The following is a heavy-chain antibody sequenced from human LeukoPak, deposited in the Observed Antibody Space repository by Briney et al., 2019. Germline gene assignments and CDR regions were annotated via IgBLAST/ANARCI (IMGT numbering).Heavy chain of an antibody. CDR1: GFTFSSYS. V-gene: IGHV3-21*01. D-gene: IGHD3-10*01. CDR2: ISSSSSYI. Sequence: GGSLRLSCAASGFTFSSYSMNWVRQAPGKGLEWVSSISSSSSYIYYADSVKGRFTISRDNAKNSLYLQMNSLRAEDTAVYYCARSVYGSGSYLTPFGLDDYWGQGTLVTVSS. CDR3: ARSVYGSGSYLTPFGLDDY. J-gene: IGHJ4*02.